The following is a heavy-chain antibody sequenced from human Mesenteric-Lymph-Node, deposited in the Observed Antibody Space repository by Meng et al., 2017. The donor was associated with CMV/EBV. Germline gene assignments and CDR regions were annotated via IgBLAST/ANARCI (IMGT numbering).Heavy chain of an antibody. CDR1: GGSVSSGSYY. J-gene: IGHJ4*02. CDR3: ARDDGYFDY. V-gene: IGHV4-61*01. Sequence: LPCTVSGGSVSSGSYYWSWIRQPPGKGLELIGYIYYSGSTNYNPSLKSRVTISVDTSKNQFSLKLSSVTAADTAVYYCARDDGYFDYWGQGTLVTVSS. CDR2: IYYSGST.